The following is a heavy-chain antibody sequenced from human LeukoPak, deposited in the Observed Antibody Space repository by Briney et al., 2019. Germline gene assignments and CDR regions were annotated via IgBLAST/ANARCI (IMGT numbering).Heavy chain of an antibody. CDR3: ARDRRDGYELGENWFYP. V-gene: IGHV4-61*02. CDR1: GGSISSGSYY. Sequence: PSQTLSLTCTGSGGSISSGSYYGGWVRQPAGRGGEGVGRIYTSAITNYTPSLKSRVTISVDTSKNQFSLKLSSVTAADTAVYYCARDRRDGYELGENWFYPWGQGTLVTVSS. D-gene: IGHD5-24*01. CDR2: IYTSAIT. J-gene: IGHJ5*02.